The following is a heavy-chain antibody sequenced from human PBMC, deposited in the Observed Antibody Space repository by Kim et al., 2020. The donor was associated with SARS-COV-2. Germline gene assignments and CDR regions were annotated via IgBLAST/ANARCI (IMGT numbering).Heavy chain of an antibody. CDR2: IYYSGST. J-gene: IGHJ6*02. CDR1: GGSISSSSYY. Sequence: SETLSLTCTVSGGSISSSSYYWGWIRQPPGKGLEWIGSIYYSGSTYYNPSLKSRVTISVDTSKNQFSLKLSSVTAADTAVYYCARRYYYGSGSYYRLSPYYYYYGMDVWGQGTTVTVSS. CDR3: ARRYYYGSGSYYRLSPYYYYYGMDV. V-gene: IGHV4-39*01. D-gene: IGHD3-10*01.